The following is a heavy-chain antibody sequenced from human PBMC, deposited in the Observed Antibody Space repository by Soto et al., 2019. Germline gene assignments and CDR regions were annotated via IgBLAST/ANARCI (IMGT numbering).Heavy chain of an antibody. Sequence: GWSLRLSCAASVFTFISYAMHWVRQAPGKGLEWVAVISYDGSNKYYADSVKGRFTISRDNSKNTLYLQMNSLRAEDTAVYYCARDQAIFGVVYGMDVWGQGTTVTVSS. CDR2: ISYDGSNK. CDR3: ARDQAIFGVVYGMDV. CDR1: VFTFISYA. D-gene: IGHD3-3*01. V-gene: IGHV3-30-3*01. J-gene: IGHJ6*02.